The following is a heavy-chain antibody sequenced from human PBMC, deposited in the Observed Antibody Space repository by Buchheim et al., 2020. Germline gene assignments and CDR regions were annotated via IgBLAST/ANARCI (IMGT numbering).Heavy chain of an antibody. D-gene: IGHD1-26*01. CDR2: MNPNSGNT. CDR1: GYTFTSYA. CDR3: ASALTEWELKTNNLDY. Sequence: QVQLVQSGAEVKKPGASVKVSCTASGYTFTSYAINWVRQATGQGLEWMGWMNPNSGNTCYAQKFQGRVTMTRNTSISTAYLELSSLRSEDTAVEYCASALTEWELKTNNLDYWGQGTL. V-gene: IGHV1-8*01. J-gene: IGHJ4*02.